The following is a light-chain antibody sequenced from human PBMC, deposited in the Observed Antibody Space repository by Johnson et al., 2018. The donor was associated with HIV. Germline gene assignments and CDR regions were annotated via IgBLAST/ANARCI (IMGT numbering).Light chain of an antibody. V-gene: IGLV1-51*01. CDR3: GTWDSRLSAYV. CDR2: DSY. J-gene: IGLJ1*01. Sequence: QSVLTQPPSVSAAPGQKVTISCSGSSSNIGNNYVSWYQQLPGTAPKLLIYDSYSRPSGIPDRFSGSKSGTSATLGITGLQTGDEADYYCGTWDSRLSAYVFGTGTKVTAL. CDR1: SSNIGNNY.